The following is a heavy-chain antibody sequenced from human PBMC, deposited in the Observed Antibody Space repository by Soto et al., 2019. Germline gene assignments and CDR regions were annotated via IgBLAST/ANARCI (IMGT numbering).Heavy chain of an antibody. V-gene: IGHV4-30-2*01. D-gene: IGHD3-10*01. CDR1: GGSISSGGYS. CDR2: IYHSGNT. J-gene: IGHJ5*02. Sequence: SETLSLTCAVSGGSISSGGYSWSWIRQPPEKGLEWIGYIYHSGNTYYSPSLKSRVTISIDRSRNHFSLKLNSLTAADTAVYYCARCRGVIYGFDPWGQGTLVTVSS. CDR3: ARCRGVIYGFDP.